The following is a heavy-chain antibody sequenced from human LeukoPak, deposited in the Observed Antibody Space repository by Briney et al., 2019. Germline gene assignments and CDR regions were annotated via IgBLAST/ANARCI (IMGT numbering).Heavy chain of an antibody. CDR1: GYTFTGYY. J-gene: IGHJ4*02. Sequence: ASVKVSCKSSGYTFTGYYMHWVRQAPGQGLEWMGWINPHSGGTNYAQKFQGGVTMTRDTSITTAYMELSSLRSDDTAVYYCARDRSVGVLPAPPFDFWGQGTLVTVSS. CDR2: INPHSGGT. V-gene: IGHV1-2*02. CDR3: ARDRSVGVLPAPPFDF. D-gene: IGHD6-6*01.